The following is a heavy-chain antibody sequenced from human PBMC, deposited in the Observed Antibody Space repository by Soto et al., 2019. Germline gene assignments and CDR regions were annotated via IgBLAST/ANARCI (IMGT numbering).Heavy chain of an antibody. V-gene: IGHV1-18*01. J-gene: IGHJ4*02. CDR3: VGGHYFGDY. CDR1: GYTFTSYG. Sequence: ASVKVSCKASGYTFTSYGITWVRQAPGQGLEWMGWISAYNGNTKYAQKLQGRVTMTTDTSTSTAYMELNSLRAEDTAVYYCVGGHYFGDYWGQGTVVTVSS. D-gene: IGHD3-22*01. CDR2: ISAYNGNT.